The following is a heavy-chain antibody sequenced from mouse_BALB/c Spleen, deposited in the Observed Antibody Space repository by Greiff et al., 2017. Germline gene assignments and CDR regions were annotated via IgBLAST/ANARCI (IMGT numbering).Heavy chain of an antibody. CDR3: VRGSSGYYFDY. CDR1: GFTFNTYA. Sequence: EVKLVESGGGLVQPKGSLKLSCAASGFTFNTYAMNWVRQAPGKGLEWVARIRSKSNNYATYYADSVKDRFTISRDDSQSMLYLQMNNLKTEDTAMYYCVRGSSGYYFDYWGQGTTLTVSS. V-gene: IGHV10-1*02. D-gene: IGHD3-1*01. CDR2: IRSKSNNYAT. J-gene: IGHJ2*01.